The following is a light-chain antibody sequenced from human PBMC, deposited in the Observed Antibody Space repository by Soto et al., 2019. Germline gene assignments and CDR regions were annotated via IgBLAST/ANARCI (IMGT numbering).Light chain of an antibody. CDR1: SSDVGSYNL. J-gene: IGLJ2*01. CDR2: EGS. Sequence: QSALTQPASVYGSTRQSITISCTGTSSDVGSYNLVSWYQQHPGKAPKLMIYEGSKRPSGVSNRFSGSKSGNTASLTISGLQAEDEADYYCCSYAGSSPYVVFGGGTKLTVL. V-gene: IGLV2-23*01. CDR3: CSYAGSSPYVV.